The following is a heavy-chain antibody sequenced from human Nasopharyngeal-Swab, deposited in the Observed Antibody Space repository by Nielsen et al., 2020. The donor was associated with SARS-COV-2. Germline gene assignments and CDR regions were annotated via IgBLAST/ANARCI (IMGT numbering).Heavy chain of an antibody. J-gene: IGHJ5*02. CDR3: AKEGATGWFDP. CDR2: IYDNGYT. V-gene: IGHV4-59*01. CDR1: GVSMSGYY. Sequence: SETLSLTCSVSGVSMSGYYWSWIRQAPGKGLEWLAFIYDNGYTNYNPSLRGRATISLDTSKNQFSLKVTSVTAADTAVYYCAKEGATGWFDPWGQGTLVTVSS.